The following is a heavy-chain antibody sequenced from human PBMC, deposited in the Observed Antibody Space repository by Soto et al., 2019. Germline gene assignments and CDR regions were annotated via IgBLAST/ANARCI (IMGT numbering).Heavy chain of an antibody. CDR1: AYTVISYY. CDR2: INPNSGDT. Sequence: SVKVACKSSAYTVISYYMHSVRQAPGQGLEWMGWINPNSGDTNYAQKFQGRVTMTRDTSISKAYTELSRLRFDDTAVYYCARARTNYYNTSDYDFWGQRTLVTVSS. J-gene: IGHJ4*02. D-gene: IGHD3-22*01. V-gene: IGHV1-2*02. CDR3: ARARTNYYNTSDYDF.